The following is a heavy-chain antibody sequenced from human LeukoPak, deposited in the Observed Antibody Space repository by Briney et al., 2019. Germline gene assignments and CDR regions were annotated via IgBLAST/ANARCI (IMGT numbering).Heavy chain of an antibody. J-gene: IGHJ4*02. CDR1: GGSFSGYY. Sequence: SETLSLTCAVYGGSFSGYYWSWIRQPPGKGLEWIGEINHSGSTNYNPSLKSRVTISVDTSKNQFTLKLSSVTAADTAVYYCARGSIAARPTYFDYWGQGTLVTVSS. CDR3: ARGSIAARPTYFDY. D-gene: IGHD6-6*01. CDR2: INHSGST. V-gene: IGHV4-34*01.